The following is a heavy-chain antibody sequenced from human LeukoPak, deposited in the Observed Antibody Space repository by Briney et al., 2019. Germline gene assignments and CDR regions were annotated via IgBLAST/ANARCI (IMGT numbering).Heavy chain of an antibody. CDR2: IYYSGST. Sequence: PSETLSLTCTVSGGSISSSTYYWGWIRQPPGKGLEWIGGIYYSGSTYYNPSLKSRVTISVDTSKNQFSLKLSSVTAADTAVYYCARRTPFNGSGNYEYYFDYWGQGTLVTVSS. V-gene: IGHV4-39*01. CDR1: GGSISSSTYY. CDR3: ARRTPFNGSGNYEYYFDY. D-gene: IGHD3-10*01. J-gene: IGHJ4*02.